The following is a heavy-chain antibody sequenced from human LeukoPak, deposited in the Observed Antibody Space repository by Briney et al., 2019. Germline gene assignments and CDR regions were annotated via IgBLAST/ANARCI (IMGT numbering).Heavy chain of an antibody. D-gene: IGHD2-2*01. CDR3: ARSLFSDYVGYEVVPAAIYYYGMDV. CDR2: IIPILGIA. V-gene: IGHV1-69*04. J-gene: IGHJ6*02. Sequence: ASVKVSCKASGGTFSSYAISWVRQAPGQGLEWMGRIIPILGIANYAQKFQGRVTITADKSTSTAYMELSSLRSEDTAVYYCARSLFSDYVGYEVVPAAIYYYGMDVWGQGTTVTVSS. CDR1: GGTFSSYA.